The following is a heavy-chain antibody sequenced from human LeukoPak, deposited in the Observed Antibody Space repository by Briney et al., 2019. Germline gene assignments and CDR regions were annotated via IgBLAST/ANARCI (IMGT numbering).Heavy chain of an antibody. CDR1: GYTFTGYH. V-gene: IGHV1-2*02. Sequence: ASVKVSCEASGYTFTGYHMHWVRQAPGQGLEWMGWINPNNGDTNYAQKFQGRVTMTRDTSISTVYVELSRLRSDDTAVYYCARVAVEMASWFDPWGQGTLVTVSS. D-gene: IGHD5-24*01. J-gene: IGHJ5*02. CDR2: INPNNGDT. CDR3: ARVAVEMASWFDP.